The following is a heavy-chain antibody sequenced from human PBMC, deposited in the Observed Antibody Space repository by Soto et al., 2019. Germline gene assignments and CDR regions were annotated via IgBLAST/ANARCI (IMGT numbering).Heavy chain of an antibody. Sequence: VQLVESGGGLVKPGGSLRLSCAASGFTFSSYSMNWVRQAPGKGLEWVSSISSSSSYIYYADSVKGRFTISRDNAKNSLYLQMISLRAVDTAVYYCARDWGYYYYYGMDVWGQGTTVTVSS. CDR3: ARDWGYYYYYGMDV. V-gene: IGHV3-21*01. J-gene: IGHJ6*02. D-gene: IGHD3-16*01. CDR2: ISSSSSYI. CDR1: GFTFSSYS.